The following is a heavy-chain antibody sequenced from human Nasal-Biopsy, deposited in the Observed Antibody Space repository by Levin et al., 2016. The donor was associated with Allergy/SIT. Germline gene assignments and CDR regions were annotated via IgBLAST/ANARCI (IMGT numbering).Heavy chain of an antibody. V-gene: IGHV3-30*18. CDR2: ISYDRSNK. D-gene: IGHD3/OR15-3a*01. J-gene: IGHJ6*02. Sequence: GESLKISCAASGVTFRNYGMHWVRQAPGKGLEWVAVISYDRSNKYYADSVKGRFTISRDNSKNTVYLQMNSLRAEDTAVYYCAKDRSDWVDYYYGMDVWGQGTTVTVSS. CDR1: GVTFRNYG. CDR3: AKDRSDWVDYYYGMDV.